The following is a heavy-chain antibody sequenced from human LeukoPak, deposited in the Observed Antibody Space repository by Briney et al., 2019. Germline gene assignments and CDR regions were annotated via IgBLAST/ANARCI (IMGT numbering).Heavy chain of an antibody. CDR2: ISGSGGST. D-gene: IGHD6-13*01. CDR1: GFTFSSYG. Sequence: GGSLRLSCAASGFTFSSYGMSWVRQAPGKGLEWVSAISGSGGSTYYADSVKGRFTISRDNAKNSLYLQMNSLRAEDTAVYYCAGSSSWYDGVYWGQGTLVTVSS. CDR3: AGSSSWYDGVY. J-gene: IGHJ4*02. V-gene: IGHV3-23*01.